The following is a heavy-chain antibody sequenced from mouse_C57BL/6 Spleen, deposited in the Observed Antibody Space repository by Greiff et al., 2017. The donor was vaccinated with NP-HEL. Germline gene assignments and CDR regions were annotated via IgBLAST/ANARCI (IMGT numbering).Heavy chain of an antibody. V-gene: IGHV1-82*01. CDR3: ARDFNWYLDD. Sequence: QVQLQQSGPELVKPGASVKISCKASGYAFSSSWMNWVKQRPGKGLEWIGRIYPGDGDTNYIGKFKGKATLTADKSTSTAYMQLSSLTSEDSAVYFCARDFNWYLDDWGTGTTVTVSS. J-gene: IGHJ1*03. CDR2: IYPGDGDT. CDR1: GYAFSSSW.